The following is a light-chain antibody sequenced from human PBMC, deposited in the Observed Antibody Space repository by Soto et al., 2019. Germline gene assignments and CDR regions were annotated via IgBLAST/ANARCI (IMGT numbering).Light chain of an antibody. CDR2: DAT. V-gene: IGKV3-11*01. CDR3: HQYNHWLTWT. Sequence: EVVLTQSPATLSLSPGERATLSCRASQSVGRYLAWYQQKPGQAPRLLIYDATNRATGIPDRFSGSGSGTEFTLTISSLQSEDFAVYYCHQYNHWLTWTFGQGTKVDI. CDR1: QSVGRY. J-gene: IGKJ1*01.